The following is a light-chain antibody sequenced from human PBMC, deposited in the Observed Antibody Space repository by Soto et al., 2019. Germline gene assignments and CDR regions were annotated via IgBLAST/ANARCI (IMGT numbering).Light chain of an antibody. V-gene: IGKV2-30*02. CDR1: QSLVHSDGNTY. CDR3: MQGAHWPYT. Sequence: VVMTQSPHSLPVTLGQPASISCSSSQSLVHSDGNTYLNWFHQRPGQSPRRLVYKVSNRASGVPDRFSGSGSGTDFTLKISRVEAEDVGLYYCMQGAHWPYTFGQGTKLEIK. CDR2: KVS. J-gene: IGKJ2*01.